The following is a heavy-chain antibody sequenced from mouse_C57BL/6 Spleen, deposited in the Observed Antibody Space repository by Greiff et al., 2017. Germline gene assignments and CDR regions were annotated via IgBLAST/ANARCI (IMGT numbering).Heavy chain of an antibody. Sequence: EVQLVESGGGLVQPGGSLSLSCAASGFTFTDYYMSWVRQPPGKALEWLGFIRNKANGYTTEYSASVKGRFTISRDNSQSILYLQMNALRAEDSATYYCANFYDVYHGRYFDYWGQGTTLTVSS. V-gene: IGHV7-3*01. CDR3: ANFYDVYHGRYFDY. CDR1: GFTFTDYY. CDR2: IRNKANGYTT. J-gene: IGHJ2*01. D-gene: IGHD2-3*01.